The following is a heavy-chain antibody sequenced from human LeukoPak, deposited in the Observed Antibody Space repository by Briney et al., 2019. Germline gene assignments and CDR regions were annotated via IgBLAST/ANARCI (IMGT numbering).Heavy chain of an antibody. V-gene: IGHV1-2*06. CDR1: GYTFTGYY. J-gene: IGHJ4*02. Sequence: ASVKVSXKASGYTFTGYYMHWMRQAPGQGLEWMGRINPNSGGTNYAQKFQGRVTMTRDTSISTAYMELSRLRSDDTAVYYCARDTVTTNPSPSFDYWGQGTLVTVSS. CDR2: INPNSGGT. D-gene: IGHD4-17*01. CDR3: ARDTVTTNPSPSFDY.